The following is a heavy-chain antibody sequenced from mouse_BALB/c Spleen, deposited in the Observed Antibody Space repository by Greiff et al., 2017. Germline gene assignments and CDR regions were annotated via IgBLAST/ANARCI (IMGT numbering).Heavy chain of an antibody. Sequence: DVKVVESGGGLVKPGGSLKLSCAASGFAFSSYDMSWVRQTPEKRLEWVAYISSGGGSTYYPDTVKGRFTISRDNAKNTLYLQMSSLKSEDTAMYYCAYGSSSWFAYWGQGTLVTVSA. J-gene: IGHJ3*01. CDR1: GFAFSSYD. CDR2: ISSGGGST. CDR3: AYGSSSWFAY. V-gene: IGHV5-12-1*01. D-gene: IGHD1-1*01.